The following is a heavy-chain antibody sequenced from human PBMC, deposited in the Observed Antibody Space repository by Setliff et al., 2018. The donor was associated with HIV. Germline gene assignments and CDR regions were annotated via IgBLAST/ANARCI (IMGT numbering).Heavy chain of an antibody. J-gene: IGHJ4*02. CDR1: NFTFSFYG. CDR2: TPNDGSYK. Sequence: QTGGSLRLSCAASNFTFSFYGMHWVRQAPGKGLEWVAFTPNDGSYKNYADSVKGRFTISRDNSKNTLFLQMGSLRTEDTAVYFCAKNLYSSIWSPLDYWGQGTLVTVSS. D-gene: IGHD6-13*01. V-gene: IGHV3-30*02. CDR3: AKNLYSSIWSPLDY.